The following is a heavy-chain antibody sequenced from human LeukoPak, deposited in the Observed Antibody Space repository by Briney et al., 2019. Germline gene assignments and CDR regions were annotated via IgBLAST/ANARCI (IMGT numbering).Heavy chain of an antibody. CDR1: GYTFTTYG. CDR2: INVNNGNT. V-gene: IGHV1-18*01. J-gene: IGHJ3*02. D-gene: IGHD5-12*01. CDR3: ARRGVDFDAFDI. Sequence: ASVKVSCKASGYTFTTYGISWVRQAPGQGLEWMGWINVNNGNTNYAKKVQGRVTMTTDTSTSTAYMELRSLRSDDTAVYYCARRGVDFDAFDIWGQGTMVTVSS.